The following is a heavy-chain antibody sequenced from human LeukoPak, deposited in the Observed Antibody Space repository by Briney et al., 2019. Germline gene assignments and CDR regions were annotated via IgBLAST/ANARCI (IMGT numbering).Heavy chain of an antibody. J-gene: IGHJ3*02. CDR1: GGSISSGSYY. D-gene: IGHD3-22*01. V-gene: IGHV4-61*02. CDR3: ARGGEIVVVTDDAFDI. CDR2: IYTSGST. Sequence: SETLSLTCTVSGGSISSGSYYWSWIRQPAGKGLEWIGRIYTSGSTNYNPSLKSRVTISVDTSKNQFSLKLSSVTAADTAVYYCARGGEIVVVTDDAFDIWGQGTMVTVSS.